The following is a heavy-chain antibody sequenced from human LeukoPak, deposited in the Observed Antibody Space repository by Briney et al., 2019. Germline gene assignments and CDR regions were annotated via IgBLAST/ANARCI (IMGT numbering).Heavy chain of an antibody. Sequence: SETLSLTCTVSGGSISSGGYYWSWIRQHPGKGLEWIGYIYYSGSTYYNPSLKSRVTISVDTSKNQFSLKLGSVTAADTAVYYCARGGRGSNAFDIWGQGTMVTVSS. CDR3: ARGGRGSNAFDI. CDR1: GGSISSGGYY. J-gene: IGHJ3*02. CDR2: IYYSGST. D-gene: IGHD3-10*01. V-gene: IGHV4-31*03.